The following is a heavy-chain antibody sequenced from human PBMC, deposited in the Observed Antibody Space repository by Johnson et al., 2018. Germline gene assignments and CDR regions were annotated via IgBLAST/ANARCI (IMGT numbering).Heavy chain of an antibody. J-gene: IGHJ3*02. CDR3: VRGGRRDGDGFEI. CDR1: GGSFSDYW. CDR2: FYYTGNT. D-gene: IGHD2-21*02. Sequence: QVQLQESGPGLVKPSETLSLTCTVSGGSFSDYWWSWIRQPPGKGLEWIAYFYYTGNTNSNPSLKSRVSVSADTSKRQLSLRLTSVAAADTARSYWVRGGRRDGDGFEIWGQGTMVTVSS. V-gene: IGHV4-59*01.